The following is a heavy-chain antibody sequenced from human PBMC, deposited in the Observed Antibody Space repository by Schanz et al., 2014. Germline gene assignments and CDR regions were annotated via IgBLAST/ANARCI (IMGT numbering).Heavy chain of an antibody. J-gene: IGHJ4*02. V-gene: IGHV1-2*04. CDR1: GYTFSNDD. CDR2: MQPDSGTT. D-gene: IGHD5-12*01. CDR3: ARAFGGYDPAGALDY. Sequence: QVQLVQSGAEVKKPGASVKVSCKTSGYTFSNDDINWVRQAIGQGPEWMGWMQPDSGTTNYAQKFQGWVTMTRDTSISTAYMELSRLKSDDTAVYYCARAFGGYDPAGALDYWGQGTLVIVSS.